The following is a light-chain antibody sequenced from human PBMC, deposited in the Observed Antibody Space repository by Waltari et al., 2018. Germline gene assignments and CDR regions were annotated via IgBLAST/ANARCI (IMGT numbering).Light chain of an antibody. Sequence: DIQMTQSPSTLSASVGDRVTITCRASQSISIWLAWYQQKPGKAPKLLISKPFSLESGVPSRFSGSGSGTEFTLTISNLQPDDFATYYCQHYNNYPVAFGQGTKLDI. V-gene: IGKV1-5*03. CDR2: KPF. CDR3: QHYNNYPVA. CDR1: QSISIW. J-gene: IGKJ2*01.